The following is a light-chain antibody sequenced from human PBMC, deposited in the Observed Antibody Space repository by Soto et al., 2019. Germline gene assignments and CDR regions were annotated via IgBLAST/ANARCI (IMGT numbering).Light chain of an antibody. CDR3: TSYTSSSTLAYV. Sequence: QTASVSGSPGQSIAISCAGTSSDIGAYQYVSWYQQYPGKAPKLIIYEVSNRPSGVSHRFSGSKSGNTASLTISGLQAEDEADYYCTSYTSSSTLAYVFGTGTKVTVL. J-gene: IGLJ1*01. CDR1: SSDIGAYQY. CDR2: EVS. V-gene: IGLV2-14*01.